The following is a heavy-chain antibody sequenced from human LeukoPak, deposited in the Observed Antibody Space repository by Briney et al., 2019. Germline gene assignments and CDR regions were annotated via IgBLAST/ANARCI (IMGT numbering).Heavy chain of an antibody. V-gene: IGHV3-48*02. D-gene: IGHD7-27*01. CDR3: ARDTSWGFDY. CDR2: ITSTSSAK. Sequence: GGPLRLSCAASGFTFSTNSMNWVRQAPGKGLEWISYITSTSSAKYYADSVKGRFTISRDNAKNLLYLQMNSLRDEDTALYYCARDTSWGFDYWGQGTLVTVSS. CDR1: GFTFSTNS. J-gene: IGHJ4*02.